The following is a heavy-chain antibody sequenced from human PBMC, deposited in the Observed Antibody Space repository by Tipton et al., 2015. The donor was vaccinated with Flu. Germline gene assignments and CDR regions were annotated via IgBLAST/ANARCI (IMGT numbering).Heavy chain of an antibody. CDR3: AKSTASFDY. CDR2: MFYTGNT. Sequence: TLPLTCTVSGGSIRSHYWSWIRQPPGKTLEWIGCMFYTGNTDHNPSLRSRVTMSIDTSRSVFSLKLDSVTAADTAVYYCAKSTASFDYWGQGILVTVSS. CDR1: GGSIRSHY. J-gene: IGHJ4*01. D-gene: IGHD4-17*01. V-gene: IGHV4-59*11.